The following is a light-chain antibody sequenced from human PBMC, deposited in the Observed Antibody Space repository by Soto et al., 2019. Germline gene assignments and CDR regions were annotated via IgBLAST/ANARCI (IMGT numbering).Light chain of an antibody. CDR2: GAS. CDR1: QSVRTN. J-gene: IGKJ5*01. V-gene: IGKV3-15*01. CDR3: QQYNNWLT. Sequence: EIVMTQSPATMTVSSGERATLSCRASQSVRTNLAWYQQKPGQAPRLLIYGASTRATGIPARFSGSGSGTAFDLAISSLQSEDVAVYYCQQYNNWLTFREGTRLWIK.